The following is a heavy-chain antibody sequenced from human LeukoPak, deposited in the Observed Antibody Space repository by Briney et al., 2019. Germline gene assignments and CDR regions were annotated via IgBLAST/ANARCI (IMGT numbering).Heavy chain of an antibody. Sequence: PSETLSLTCTVSGGSISSYYWSWIRQPPGKGLEWIGYIYYSGGTNYNPSLKSRVTISVDTSKNQFSLKLSSVTAADTAVYYCASIGRIVVVIPDAFDIWGQGTMVTVSS. CDR2: IYYSGGT. V-gene: IGHV4-59*01. D-gene: IGHD3-22*01. J-gene: IGHJ3*02. CDR1: GGSISSYY. CDR3: ASIGRIVVVIPDAFDI.